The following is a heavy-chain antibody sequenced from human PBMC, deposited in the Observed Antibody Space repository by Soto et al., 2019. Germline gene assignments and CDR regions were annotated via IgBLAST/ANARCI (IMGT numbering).Heavy chain of an antibody. V-gene: IGHV3-23*01. CDR1: GFTFSSYA. CDR2: ISSSGSDT. Sequence: PGGSLRLSCAASGFTFSSYAMSWVRQIPGKGLEWVSAISSSGSDTYYTDSGRGRFTISRDNSKSTLYLQMNSLRAEDTAVYYCAKKLAVTGTGYFDYWGQGTLVTVSS. D-gene: IGHD6-19*01. CDR3: AKKLAVTGTGYFDY. J-gene: IGHJ4*02.